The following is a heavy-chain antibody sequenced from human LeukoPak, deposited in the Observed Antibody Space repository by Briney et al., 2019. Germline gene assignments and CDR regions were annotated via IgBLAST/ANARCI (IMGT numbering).Heavy chain of an antibody. V-gene: IGHV3-30*02. CDR1: GFTFSSYG. Sequence: GGSLRLSCAASGFTFSSYGMHWVRQAPGKGLEWVAFIRYDGSNKYYADSVKGRFTISRDNSKNTLYLQMNSLRAEDTAVYYCAKDRRYCSSTSCYTDNWFDPWGQGTLVTVSS. CDR3: AKDRRYCSSTSCYTDNWFDP. CDR2: IRYDGSNK. J-gene: IGHJ5*02. D-gene: IGHD2-2*02.